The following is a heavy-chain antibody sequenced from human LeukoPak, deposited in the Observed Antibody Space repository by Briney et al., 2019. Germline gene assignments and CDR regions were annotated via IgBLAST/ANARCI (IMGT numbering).Heavy chain of an antibody. D-gene: IGHD5-18*01. CDR1: GFTFRTYA. Sequence: GSLRLSCVASGFTFRTYAMSWVRQAPGKGLEWIGYIYYSGRTNYNPSLKSRVTISVDTSKNQFSLTLSSVTTADTAVYYCARGQKYRNGYTVTELGSGYFAYWGQGTLVTVSS. V-gene: IGHV4-59*01. CDR3: ARGQKYRNGYTVTELGSGYFAY. J-gene: IGHJ4*02. CDR2: IYYSGRT.